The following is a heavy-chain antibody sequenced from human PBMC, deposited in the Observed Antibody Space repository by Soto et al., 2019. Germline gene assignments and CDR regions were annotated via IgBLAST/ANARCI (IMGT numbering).Heavy chain of an antibody. CDR1: GYTFTSYG. CDR2: ISAYNGNT. CDR3: ARTLTIFGVVIISSTFDY. Sequence: QVQLVQSGAEVKKPGASVKVSCKASGYTFTSYGISWVRQAPGQGLEWMGWISAYNGNTNYAQKLQGRVTMTTDTSTSPAYMELRSLRSDDTAVYYCARTLTIFGVVIISSTFDYWGQGTLVTVSS. V-gene: IGHV1-18*01. D-gene: IGHD3-3*01. J-gene: IGHJ4*02.